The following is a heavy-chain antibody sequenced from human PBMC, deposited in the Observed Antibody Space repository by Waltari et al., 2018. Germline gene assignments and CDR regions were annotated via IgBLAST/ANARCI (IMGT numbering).Heavy chain of an antibody. CDR1: GYTFSSHA. Sequence: QIQLVQSGAELKKPGASVKVSCEASGYTFSSHAVSWVRQAPGQGLEWMVWIRIHNRKTRSAQKFQGRSTMTMDRATKTATMELRSLRPDDTATYYCARDDAAATRTFDYWGQGTLVTVSS. CDR3: ARDDAAATRTFDY. V-gene: IGHV1-18*04. D-gene: IGHD2-15*01. CDR2: IRIHNRKT. J-gene: IGHJ4*02.